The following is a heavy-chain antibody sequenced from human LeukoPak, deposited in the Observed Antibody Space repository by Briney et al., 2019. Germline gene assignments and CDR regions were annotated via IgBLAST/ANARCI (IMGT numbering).Heavy chain of an antibody. CDR2: INPNSGGT. D-gene: IGHD1-1*01. J-gene: IGHJ5*02. V-gene: IGHV1-2*02. CDR3: ARDLTAWKDNWFDP. Sequence: GASVKVSCKASGYTFTGYYMQWVRQAPGQGLEWMGWINPNSGGTNYAQKFQGRVTMTRDTSISTAYMELSRLRSDDTAVYYCARDLTAWKDNWFDPWGQGTLVTVSS. CDR1: GYTFTGYY.